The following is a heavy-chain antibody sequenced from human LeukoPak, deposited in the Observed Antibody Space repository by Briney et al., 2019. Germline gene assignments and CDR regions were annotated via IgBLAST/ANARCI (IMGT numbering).Heavy chain of an antibody. CDR3: ARGCSSTSCYFDY. V-gene: IGHV1-69*04. D-gene: IGHD2-2*01. CDR2: IIPIFGVA. CDR1: GGTFSSYA. Sequence: SVKVSCKASGGTFSSYAISWVRQAPGQGLEWMGRIIPIFGVANYAQKFQGRVTITADKSTSTAYMELSSLRSEDTAVYYCARGCSSTSCYFDYWGQGTLVTVSS. J-gene: IGHJ4*02.